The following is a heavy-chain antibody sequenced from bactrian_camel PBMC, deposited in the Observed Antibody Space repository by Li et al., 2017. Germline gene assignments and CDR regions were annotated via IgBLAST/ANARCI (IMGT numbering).Heavy chain of an antibody. V-gene: IGHV3S9*01. D-gene: IGHD2*01. Sequence: QVQLVESGGGSVQAGGSLKLSCVVSGVMYRRNCMGWIRQVSGQEREGVASIGADGETSYVDSVKGRFIISRDNAKNSVYLQMNSLKLEDTAMYYCAADFGPYCSGSYLARRANFEGQGTQVTVS. J-gene: IGHJ4*01. CDR1: GVMYRRNC. CDR2: IGADGET.